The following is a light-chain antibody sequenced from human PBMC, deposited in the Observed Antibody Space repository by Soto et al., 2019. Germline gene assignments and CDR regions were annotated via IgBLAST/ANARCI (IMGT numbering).Light chain of an antibody. CDR3: AAWDDSLNGGI. CDR2: GNS. J-gene: IGLJ2*01. CDR1: NSNIGAGYD. V-gene: IGLV1-40*01. Sequence: QSVLTQPPSVSGAPGQRVTISCTGSNSNIGAGYDVHWYQQLPGTAPKLLIYGNSNRPSGVPDRFSGSKSGTSASLAITGLQSEDEADYYCAAWDDSLNGGIFGGGTQLTVL.